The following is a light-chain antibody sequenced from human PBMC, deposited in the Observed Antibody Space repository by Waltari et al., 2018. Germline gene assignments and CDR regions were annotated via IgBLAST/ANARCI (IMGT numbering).Light chain of an antibody. CDR3: QQYNKWPPYT. CDR1: QSVGSD. J-gene: IGKJ2*01. Sequence: EIVMTQSPATLSVSPGERATLSCRASQSVGSDLAWYQQKPGRAPNLLIHGASTRVTGIPARFRGSGSGTEFTLTISSLQSEDFAVYYCQQYNKWPPYTFGQGTKLEIK. CDR2: GAS. V-gene: IGKV3-15*01.